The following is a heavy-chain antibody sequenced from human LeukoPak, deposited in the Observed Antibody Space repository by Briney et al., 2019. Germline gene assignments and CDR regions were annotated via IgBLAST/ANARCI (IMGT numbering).Heavy chain of an antibody. J-gene: IGHJ4*02. CDR2: ISGSGGST. CDR1: RFTFSSHG. D-gene: IGHD3-10*01. CDR3: AKDRGIISDY. Sequence: GGSLRLSCAASRFTFSSHGMSWVRQAQGKGLEWVSGISGSGGSTYYADSAKGRFTISRDNSKNTLYLQMNSLRVEDTAVYYCAKDRGIISDYWGQGTLVTVSS. V-gene: IGHV3-23*01.